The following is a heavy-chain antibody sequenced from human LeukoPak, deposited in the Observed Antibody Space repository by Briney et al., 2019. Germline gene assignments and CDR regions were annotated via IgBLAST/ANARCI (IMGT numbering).Heavy chain of an antibody. J-gene: IGHJ3*02. CDR1: GFTFSSYW. D-gene: IGHD3-10*01. CDR2: IKQDGSEK. CDR3: ARERLWFGDDRAFDI. Sequence: GGSLRLSCAASGFTFSSYWMSWVRQAPGKGLEWVANIKQDGSEKYYVDSVKGRFTISRDNAKNSLYLQMNSLRAEDTAVYYCARERLWFGDDRAFDIWGQGTMVTVSS. V-gene: IGHV3-7*01.